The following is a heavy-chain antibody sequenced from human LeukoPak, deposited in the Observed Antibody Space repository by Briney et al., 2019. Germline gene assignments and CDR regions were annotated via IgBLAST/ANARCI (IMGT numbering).Heavy chain of an antibody. D-gene: IGHD6-13*01. J-gene: IGHJ4*02. CDR3: TGGIAATGGDY. Sequence: SETLSLTCTVSGGSISSSSYYWGWIRQPPGKGLEWIGSIYYSGSTYYNPSLKSRVTISVDTSKNQFSLKLSSVTAADTAVYYCTGGIAATGGDYWGQGTLVTVSS. V-gene: IGHV4-39*07. CDR2: IYYSGST. CDR1: GGSISSSSYY.